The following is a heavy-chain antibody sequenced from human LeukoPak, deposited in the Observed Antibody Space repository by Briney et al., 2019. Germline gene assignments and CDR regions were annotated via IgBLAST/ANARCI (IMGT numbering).Heavy chain of an antibody. J-gene: IGHJ4*02. CDR2: IYHSGST. CDR3: ARETPMAYFDY. D-gene: IGHD5-24*01. Sequence: SETLSLTCAVSGGSISSGGYSWSWIRQPPGKGLEWIGYIYHSGSTYYNPSLKSRVTISVDRSKNQFSLKLSSVTAAETDVYYCARETPMAYFDYWGQGTLVTVSS. V-gene: IGHV4-30-2*01. CDR1: GGSISSGGYS.